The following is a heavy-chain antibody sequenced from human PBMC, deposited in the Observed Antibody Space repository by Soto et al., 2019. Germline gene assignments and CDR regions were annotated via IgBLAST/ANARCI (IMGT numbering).Heavy chain of an antibody. D-gene: IGHD5-12*01. CDR3: ARSGRTNYYYGLDV. CDR1: GYNFNNYG. Sequence: QVQLVQSGVEVKKPGASVKVSCKASGYNFNNYGISWVRQAPGQGLAWMGWISAYNGDKNYAQNLQGRVTMTTDTSTSRAYMELRSLRSDDTAVYYCARSGRTNYYYGLDVWGQGTTVTVSS. J-gene: IGHJ6*02. CDR2: ISAYNGDK. V-gene: IGHV1-18*01.